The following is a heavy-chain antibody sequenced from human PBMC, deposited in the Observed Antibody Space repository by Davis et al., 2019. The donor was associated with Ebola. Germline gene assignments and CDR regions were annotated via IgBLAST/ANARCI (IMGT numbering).Heavy chain of an antibody. CDR3: ARVSVSGWFNWFDP. CDR1: GGIFNNFA. V-gene: IGHV1-3*01. J-gene: IGHJ5*02. Sequence: ASVKVSCKASGGIFNNFAFNWVRQAPGQGLEWMGWINAGNGNTKYSQKFQGRVTITRDTSASTAYMELSSLRSEDTAVYYCARVSVSGWFNWFDPWGQGTLVTVSS. D-gene: IGHD6-19*01. CDR2: INAGNGNT.